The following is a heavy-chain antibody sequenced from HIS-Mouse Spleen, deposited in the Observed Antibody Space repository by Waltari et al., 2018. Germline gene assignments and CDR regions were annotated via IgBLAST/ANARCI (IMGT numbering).Heavy chain of an antibody. J-gene: IGHJ4*02. CDR3: ARGKGSSSWYYFDY. D-gene: IGHD6-13*01. CDR2: INHSGST. CDR1: GGSFSGYY. V-gene: IGHV4-34*01. Sequence: QVQLQQWGAGLLKPSETLSLTCAVYGGSFSGYYWSWIRQPPGKGVEWMGEINHSGSTNYNPSLKSRVTISVDTSKNQFSLKLSSVTAADTAVYYCARGKGSSSWYYFDYWGQGTLVTVSS.